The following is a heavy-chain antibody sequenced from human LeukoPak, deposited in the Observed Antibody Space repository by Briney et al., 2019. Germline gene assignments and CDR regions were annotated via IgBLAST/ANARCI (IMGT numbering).Heavy chain of an antibody. V-gene: IGHV4-59*12. J-gene: IGHJ4*02. CDR3: ARGQGITGTTGDY. CDR2: IYYSGST. D-gene: IGHD1-7*01. CDR1: VGSISSYY. Sequence: SETLSLTCTVSVGSISSYYWSWIRQPPGKGLEWIGYIYYSGSTNYNPSLKSRVTISVDTSKNQFSLKLSSVTAADTAVYYCARGQGITGTTGDYWGQGTLVTVSS.